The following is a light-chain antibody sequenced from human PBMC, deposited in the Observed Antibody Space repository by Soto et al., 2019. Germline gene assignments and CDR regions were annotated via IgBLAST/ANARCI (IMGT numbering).Light chain of an antibody. CDR1: HSVSRY. CDR3: QQRSDWPST. CDR2: DAS. J-gene: IGKJ4*01. V-gene: IGKV3-11*01. Sequence: EIVLTQSPATLSLSPGERATLSCRASHSVSRYLAWYQQKPGQAPRLLIYDASSRASDIPARFSGSGSGADFPLTISILEPEDFAVYYCQQRSDWPSTFGGGTTVQIK.